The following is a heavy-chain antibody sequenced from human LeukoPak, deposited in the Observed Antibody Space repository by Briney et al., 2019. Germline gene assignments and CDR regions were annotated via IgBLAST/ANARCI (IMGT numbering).Heavy chain of an antibody. CDR2: ISGSGGST. V-gene: IGHV3-23*01. CDR3: ATPAHVKGGDYDFWSGYYRSDY. J-gene: IGHJ4*02. CDR1: GFTFSSYA. Sequence: GGSLRLSCAASGFTFSSYAMSWVRQAPGKGLEWVSAISGSGGSTYYADSVKGRFTISRDNSKNTLYLQMNSLRAEDTAVYYCATPAHVKGGDYDFWSGYYRSDYWGQGTLVTVSS. D-gene: IGHD3-3*01.